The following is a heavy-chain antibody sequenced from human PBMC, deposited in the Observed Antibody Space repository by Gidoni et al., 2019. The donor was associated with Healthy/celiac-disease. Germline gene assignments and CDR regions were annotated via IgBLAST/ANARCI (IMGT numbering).Heavy chain of an antibody. CDR2: IKSKTDGGTT. D-gene: IGHD2-2*01. Sequence: EVQLVESGGGLVKPGGSLRLSCAASGFTFSNPWLNWVRQAPGKGLEWVGRIKSKTDGGTTDYAAPVKGRFTISRDDSKNTLYLQMNSLKTEDTAVYYCTTDLLDLGYCSSTSCPPFDYWGQGTLVTVSS. V-gene: IGHV3-15*07. CDR1: GFTFSNPW. CDR3: TTDLLDLGYCSSTSCPPFDY. J-gene: IGHJ4*02.